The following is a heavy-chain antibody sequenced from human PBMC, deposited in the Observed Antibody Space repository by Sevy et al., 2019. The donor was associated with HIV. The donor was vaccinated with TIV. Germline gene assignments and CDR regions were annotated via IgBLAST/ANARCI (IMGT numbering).Heavy chain of an antibody. CDR3: ASAHLTTHGVAVYGMDV. CDR1: GYTFTSYD. D-gene: IGHD3-3*01. V-gene: IGHV1-8*01. Sequence: ASMKVSCKASGYTFTSYDINWVRQATGQGLEWMGWMNPNSGNTGYAQKFQGRVTMTRNTSISTAYMELSSLRSEDTAVYYCASAHLTTHGVAVYGMDVWGQGTTVTVSS. CDR2: MNPNSGNT. J-gene: IGHJ6*02.